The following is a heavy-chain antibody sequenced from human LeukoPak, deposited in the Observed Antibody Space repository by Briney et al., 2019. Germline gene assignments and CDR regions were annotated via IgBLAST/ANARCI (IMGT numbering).Heavy chain of an antibody. Sequence: GGSLRLSCAASGFTFSAFTMNWVRQAPGKGLELVSSISPSGRSTFHSDSVKGRFTVSRDNAKNSLYLQMNSLAVEDTAVYYCARDLTPECSKSGHCREGDYWGQGTLVTVSS. CDR2: ISPSGRST. V-gene: IGHV3-21*01. CDR3: ARDLTPECSKSGHCREGDY. D-gene: IGHD3-10*02. CDR1: GFTFSAFT. J-gene: IGHJ4*02.